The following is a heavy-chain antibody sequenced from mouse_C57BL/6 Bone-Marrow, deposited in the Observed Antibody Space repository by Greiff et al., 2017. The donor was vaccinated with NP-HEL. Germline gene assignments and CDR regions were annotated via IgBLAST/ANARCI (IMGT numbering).Heavy chain of an antibody. V-gene: IGHV1-82*01. CDR1: GYAFSSSW. D-gene: IGHD2-1*01. J-gene: IGHJ2*01. CDR3: ASPPYGNYFFDY. Sequence: VQRVESGPELVKPGASVKISCKASGYAFSSSWMNWVKQRPGKGLEWIGRIYPGDGDTNYNGKFKGKATLTADKSSSTAYMQLSSLTSEDSAVYFCASPPYGNYFFDYWGQGTTLTVSS. CDR2: IYPGDGDT.